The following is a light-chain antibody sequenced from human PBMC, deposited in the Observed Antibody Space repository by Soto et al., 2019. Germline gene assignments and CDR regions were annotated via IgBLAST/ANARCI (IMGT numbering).Light chain of an antibody. J-gene: IGKJ2*01. CDR2: DAS. Sequence: EIVLTQSPATLSLSPGERATLSCRASQSIRNYLAWYQQKPGQAPRLLIYDASNRATGIPARFSGSGSGTDFTLSISSLEPEDVAVYYCQQYDSWRYTFGQGTKLEIK. CDR1: QSIRNY. CDR3: QQYDSWRYT. V-gene: IGKV3-11*01.